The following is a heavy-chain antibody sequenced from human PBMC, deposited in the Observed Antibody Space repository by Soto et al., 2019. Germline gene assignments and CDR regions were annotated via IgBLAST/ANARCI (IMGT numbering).Heavy chain of an antibody. V-gene: IGHV3-7*01. CDR1: GFTFSSYW. D-gene: IGHD3-3*01. CDR2: IKQDGSEK. Sequence: GGSLRLSCAASGFTFSSYWMSWVRQAPGKGLEWVANIKQDGSEKYYVDSVKGRFTISRDNAKNSLYLQMNSLRAEDTAVYYCAREVRKYYDFWSGYPSDPWGQGTLVTVSS. J-gene: IGHJ5*02. CDR3: AREVRKYYDFWSGYPSDP.